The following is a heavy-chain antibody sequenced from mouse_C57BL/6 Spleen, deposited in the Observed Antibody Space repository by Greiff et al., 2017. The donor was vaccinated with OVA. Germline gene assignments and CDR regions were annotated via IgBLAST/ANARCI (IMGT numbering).Heavy chain of an antibody. CDR1: GFTFTDYY. V-gene: IGHV7-3*01. CDR3: ARYARQLIYAMDY. D-gene: IGHD3-2*02. CDR2: IRNKANGYTT. J-gene: IGHJ4*01. Sequence: EVQVVESGGGLVQPGGSLSLSCAASGFTFTDYYMSWVRQPPGKALEWLGFIRNKANGYTTEYSASVKGRFTISRDNSQSILYLQMNALRAEDSATYYCARYARQLIYAMDYWGQGTSVTVSS.